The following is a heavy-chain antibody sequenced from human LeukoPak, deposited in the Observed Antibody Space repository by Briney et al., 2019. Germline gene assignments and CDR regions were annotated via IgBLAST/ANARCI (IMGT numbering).Heavy chain of an antibody. J-gene: IGHJ4*02. CDR2: ISSSGSTR. CDR3: ARDSGPEAYFDY. Sequence: GGSLSLTCAVTRLTFSDYYMSWIRQAPGRGLEGVSYISSSGSTRYYSDSVKGRFTISRDNAKNSLYLQMSSLRAEDTAVYYCARDSGPEAYFDYWGQGTLVTVSS. CDR1: RLTFSDYY. V-gene: IGHV3-11*04.